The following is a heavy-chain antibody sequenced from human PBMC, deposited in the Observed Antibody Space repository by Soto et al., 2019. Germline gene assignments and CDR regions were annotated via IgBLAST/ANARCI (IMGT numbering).Heavy chain of an antibody. CDR2: MYYTGNK. V-gene: IGHV4-39*01. Sequence: TSETLSLTCTVSGGSISSSTYYWDWIRQPPGKGLEWIGAMYYTGNKNYNPSLESRVTMSVDTSKNQFSLKLSSVTPTDTAVYYCARFSGGSYNTYYFYYGMDVWGQGTTVTVSS. D-gene: IGHD2-15*01. CDR1: GGSISSSTYY. CDR3: ARFSGGSYNTYYFYYGMDV. J-gene: IGHJ6*02.